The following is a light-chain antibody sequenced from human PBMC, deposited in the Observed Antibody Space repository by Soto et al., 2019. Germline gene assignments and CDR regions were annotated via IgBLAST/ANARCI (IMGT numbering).Light chain of an antibody. V-gene: IGLV2-18*02. CDR2: DVS. CDR3: SSYTSSSTYV. J-gene: IGLJ1*01. Sequence: QSVLTQPPSVSGSPGQSVAISCTGTGSDVGTYNRVSWYQQPPGTAPKLMIYDVSDRPSGVPDRLSGSKSGNTASLTISGLQAEDEADYYCSSYTSSSTYVFGTGTKLTVL. CDR1: GSDVGTYNR.